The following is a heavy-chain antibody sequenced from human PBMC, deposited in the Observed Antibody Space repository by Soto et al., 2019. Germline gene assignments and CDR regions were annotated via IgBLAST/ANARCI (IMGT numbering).Heavy chain of an antibody. Sequence: ASVKVSCKASGDTFSSYFITWVRQAPGQGLEWMGWISAYNGNTNYAHMIQGRATKTPDTYTNTAYMQVRRPRYDDTAVFYCARQNYADGLDVWGQGTRVTVSS. V-gene: IGHV1-18*01. J-gene: IGHJ6*02. D-gene: IGHD1-7*01. CDR2: ISAYNGNT. CDR1: GDTFSSYF. CDR3: ARQNYADGLDV.